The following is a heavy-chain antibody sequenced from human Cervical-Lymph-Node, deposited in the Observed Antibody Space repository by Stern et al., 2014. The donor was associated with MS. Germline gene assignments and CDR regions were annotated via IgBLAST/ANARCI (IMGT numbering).Heavy chain of an antibody. J-gene: IGHJ4*02. CDR2: IYHTGST. CDR3: ARDSGYPDY. CDR1: GDSIVTGSHY. D-gene: IGHD3-22*01. Sequence: QVQLGQSGPGLVQPSQSLSLTCTVSGDSIVTGSHYWSRIRQHPGKGLEGIVYIYHTGSTNSDPSLTSLRTFSIDTSQHQFSLNLSSVTGADTAVYYCARDSGYPDYWGQGTLVTVSS. V-gene: IGHV4-31*01.